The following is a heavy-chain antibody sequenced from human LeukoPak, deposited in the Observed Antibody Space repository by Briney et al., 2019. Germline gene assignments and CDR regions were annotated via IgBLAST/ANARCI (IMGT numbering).Heavy chain of an antibody. J-gene: IGHJ6*02. CDR3: ARDPYSANYYSLDV. Sequence: PGGSLRLSCAASGFTVSSNYMSWVRQAPGKGLEWVSIIYNSGSTYYADSVKGRFTISRDNSRNTLYLQMNSLRAEDTAVYYCARDPYSANYYSLDVWGQGTTVTVSS. V-gene: IGHV3-66*01. D-gene: IGHD6-13*01. CDR1: GFTVSSNY. CDR2: IYNSGST.